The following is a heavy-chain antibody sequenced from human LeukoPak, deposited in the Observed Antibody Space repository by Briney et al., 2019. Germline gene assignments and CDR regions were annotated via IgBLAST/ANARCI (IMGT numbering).Heavy chain of an antibody. D-gene: IGHD1-14*01. CDR2: IAYDGSRA. CDR1: GFIFSDYS. CDR3: TRYNNDHFDY. V-gene: IGHV3-33*08. J-gene: IGHJ4*02. Sequence: GGSLRLSCAASGFIFSDYSMNWVRQAPGKGLEWVAVIAYDGSRAFYADSVKGRFTISRDNSKNTMSVQMDDLRAEDTAVYYCTRYNNDHFDYWGQGTLVTVSS.